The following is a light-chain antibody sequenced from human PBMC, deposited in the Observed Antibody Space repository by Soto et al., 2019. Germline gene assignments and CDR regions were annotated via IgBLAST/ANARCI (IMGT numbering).Light chain of an antibody. CDR1: QGIRNF. V-gene: IGKV1-27*01. Sequence: DIQMTQSPTSLSASVGDRVTITCRASQGIRNFVAWYQQKPGKALKLLIYAASTLQSGVPSRFSGSGSGTDFTLTINSLQPEDVATYSCQKYSSVPVFGPGTKVEIK. CDR3: QKYSSVPV. CDR2: AAS. J-gene: IGKJ3*01.